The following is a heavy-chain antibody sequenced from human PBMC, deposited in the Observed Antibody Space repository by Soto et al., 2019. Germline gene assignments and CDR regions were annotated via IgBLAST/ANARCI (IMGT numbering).Heavy chain of an antibody. CDR3: ARHESQPVWFDP. CDR1: GYSFTSYW. J-gene: IGHJ5*02. CDR2: IDPSDSYT. V-gene: IGHV5-10-1*01. Sequence: PGESLKISCQGSGYSFTSYWISWVRQMPGKGLEWMGRIDPSDSYTNYSPSFQGHVTISADKSISTAYLQWSSLKASDTAMYYCARHESQPVWFDPWGQGTLVTSPQ. D-gene: IGHD4-17*01.